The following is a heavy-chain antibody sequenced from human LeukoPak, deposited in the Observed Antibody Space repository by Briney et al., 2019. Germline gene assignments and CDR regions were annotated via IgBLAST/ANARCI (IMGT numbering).Heavy chain of an antibody. CDR1: GFNFSSDG. Sequence: GRSLRLSCTASGFNFSSDGMHWVRQAPGKGLEWVANIKQDGSEKYYVDSVKGRFTISRDNAKNSLYLQMNSLRAEDTAVYYCARDQVGAAAWGQGTLVTVSS. CDR3: ARDQVGAAA. J-gene: IGHJ4*02. D-gene: IGHD2-15*01. V-gene: IGHV3-7*01. CDR2: IKQDGSEK.